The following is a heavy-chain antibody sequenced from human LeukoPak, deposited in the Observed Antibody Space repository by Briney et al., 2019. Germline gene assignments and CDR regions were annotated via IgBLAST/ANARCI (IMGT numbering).Heavy chain of an antibody. V-gene: IGHV1-46*01. D-gene: IGHD3-22*01. Sequence: ASVKVSCKASGYTFTSYYMHWVRQAPGQGLEWMGIINPSGGSTSYAQKFQGRVTITADESTSTAYMELSSLRSEDTAVYYCARVSVRYYDSSTSVNWFDPWGQGTLVTVSS. CDR2: INPSGGST. CDR3: ARVSVRYYDSSTSVNWFDP. CDR1: GYTFTSYY. J-gene: IGHJ5*02.